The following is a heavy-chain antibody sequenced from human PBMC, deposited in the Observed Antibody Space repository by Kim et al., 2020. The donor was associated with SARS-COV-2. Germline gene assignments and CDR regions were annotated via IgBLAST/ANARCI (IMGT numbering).Heavy chain of an antibody. V-gene: IGHV3-33*06. CDR3: AKGDYYGSGSYYQDRDY. D-gene: IGHD3-10*01. J-gene: IGHJ4*02. Sequence: VKGRFTISRENSKNMLYLQMNRLRAEDTAVYYCAKGDYYGSGSYYQDRDYWGQGTLVTVSS.